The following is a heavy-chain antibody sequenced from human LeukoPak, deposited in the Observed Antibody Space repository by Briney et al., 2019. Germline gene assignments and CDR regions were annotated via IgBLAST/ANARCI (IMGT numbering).Heavy chain of an antibody. V-gene: IGHV1-18*01. D-gene: IGHD2-2*02. CDR1: GYTFPSYG. J-gene: IGHJ6*03. CDR2: ISAYNGNT. Sequence: ASVNVSCKASGYTFPSYGIRWVGQPPGQGLEWMGWISAYNGNTNYAQKLQGRVTMTTDTSTSTAYMELRSLRSDDTAVYYCARDLRAIPTLSDYFYMDVWGKGTTVTVSS. CDR3: ARDLRAIPTLSDYFYMDV.